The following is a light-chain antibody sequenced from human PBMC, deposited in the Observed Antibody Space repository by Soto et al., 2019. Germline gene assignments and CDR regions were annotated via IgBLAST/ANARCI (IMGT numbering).Light chain of an antibody. V-gene: IGKV4-1*01. CDR2: WAS. CDR1: QSVLYSSNNKNY. CDR3: QQYYSTPVT. Sequence: DIVMTQSPDSLAVSLGERATINCKSSQSVLYSSNNKNYLAWYQQKPGQPPKLLIYWASTRESGVPDRFSGSGSGTDFTLTISSLQAEDVAFYYCQQYYSTPVTFGPATKGDLK. J-gene: IGKJ3*01.